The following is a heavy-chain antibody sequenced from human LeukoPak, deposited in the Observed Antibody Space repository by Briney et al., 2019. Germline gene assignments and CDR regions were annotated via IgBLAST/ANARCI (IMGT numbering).Heavy chain of an antibody. CDR3: ARSITIFGVVRLGTLFDY. CDR1: GGSISSGGYY. D-gene: IGHD3-3*01. V-gene: IGHV4-31*03. J-gene: IGHJ4*02. CDR2: IYYSGST. Sequence: PSETLSLTCTVSGGSISSGGYYWSWIRQHPGKGLEWIGYIYYSGSTYYNPSLKSRVTISVDTSKNQFSLKMSSVTAADTAVYYCARSITIFGVVRLGTLFDYWGQGTLVTVSS.